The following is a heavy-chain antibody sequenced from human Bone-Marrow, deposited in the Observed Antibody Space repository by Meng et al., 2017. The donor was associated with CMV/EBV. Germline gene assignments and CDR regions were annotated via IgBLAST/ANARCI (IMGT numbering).Heavy chain of an antibody. CDR2: IIPILGIA. V-gene: IGHV1-69*04. D-gene: IGHD6-6*01. J-gene: IGHJ5*02. CDR3: ARDLPGRGIAALYNWFDP. Sequence: SVKVSCKASGYTFTSYTISWVRQAPGQGLEWMGRIIPILGIANYAQKFQGRVTITADKSTSTAYMELSSLRSEDTAVYYCARDLPGRGIAALYNWFDPWGQGTLVTVSS. CDR1: GYTFTSYT.